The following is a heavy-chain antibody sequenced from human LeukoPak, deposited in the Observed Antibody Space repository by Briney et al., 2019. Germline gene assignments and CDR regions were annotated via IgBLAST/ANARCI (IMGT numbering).Heavy chain of an antibody. Sequence: AGGSLRLSCAASGFTFSSYGMHWVRQAPGKGLEWVAVISYDGSNKYYADSVKGRFTISRDNSKNTLYLRMNSLRAEDTAVYYCAKDSVDWGQGTLVTVSS. V-gene: IGHV3-30*18. J-gene: IGHJ4*02. CDR2: ISYDGSNK. CDR1: GFTFSSYG. CDR3: AKDSVD.